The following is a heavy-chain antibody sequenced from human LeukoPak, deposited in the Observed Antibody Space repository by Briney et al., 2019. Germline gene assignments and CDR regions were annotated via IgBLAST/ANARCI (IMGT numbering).Heavy chain of an antibody. CDR1: GGSISSGSYY. J-gene: IGHJ6*03. D-gene: IGHD2-2*02. Sequence: SETLSLTCTVSGGSISSGSYYWSWIRQPAGKGLEWIGRIYTSGSTNYNPSLKSRVTISVDTSKNQFSLKLSSVTAADTAVYYCATTCCYSSKPEWDYYYYMDVWGKGTTVTVSS. CDR3: ATTCCYSSKPEWDYYYYMDV. V-gene: IGHV4-61*02. CDR2: IYTSGST.